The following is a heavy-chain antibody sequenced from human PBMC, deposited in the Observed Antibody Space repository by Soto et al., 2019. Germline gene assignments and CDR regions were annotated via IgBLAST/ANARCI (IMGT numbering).Heavy chain of an antibody. V-gene: IGHV4-30-4*01. CDR3: ARGDWFQP. Sequence: SQTLSLTCTVSGGSISSGDYYWNWIRQPPGKGLEWIGYIYYTGTTKYNPSLKSRATLSVDTAKNRFSLNLTSLTAADTAGYYCARGDWFQPWGQGTLVTVSS. CDR1: GGSISSGDYY. J-gene: IGHJ5*02. CDR2: IYYTGTT.